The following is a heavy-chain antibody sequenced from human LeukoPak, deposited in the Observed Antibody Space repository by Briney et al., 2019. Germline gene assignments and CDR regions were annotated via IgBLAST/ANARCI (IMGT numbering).Heavy chain of an antibody. CDR1: GYTFTSYG. Sequence: ASVKVSCKASGYTFTSYGISWVRQAPGQGLEWMGWISAYNGNTNYAQKLQGRVTMTTDTSTSTAYMELRSLRSDDTAVYYCAREAKYYDSSGYYLPSADYWGQGTLVTVSS. D-gene: IGHD3-22*01. V-gene: IGHV1-18*01. CDR2: ISAYNGNT. J-gene: IGHJ4*02. CDR3: AREAKYYDSSGYYLPSADY.